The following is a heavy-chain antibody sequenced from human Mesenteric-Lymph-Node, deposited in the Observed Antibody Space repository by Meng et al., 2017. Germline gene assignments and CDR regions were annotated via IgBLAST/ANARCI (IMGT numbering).Heavy chain of an antibody. Sequence: GGSLRLSCVVSGFTFSNSWMSWVRQAPGKGLEWVANIKQDGSEKYYVDSVKGRFSISRDNAKNSLYLQMNSLRADDTAVYYCSRYCTMTTCSYHDGMDVWGQGTTVTVSS. D-gene: IGHD2-2*01. CDR1: GFTFSNSW. V-gene: IGHV3-7*03. J-gene: IGHJ6*02. CDR2: IKQDGSEK. CDR3: SRYCTMTTCSYHDGMDV.